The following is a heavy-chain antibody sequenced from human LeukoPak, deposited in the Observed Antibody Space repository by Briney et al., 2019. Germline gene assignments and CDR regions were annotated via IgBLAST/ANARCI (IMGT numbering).Heavy chain of an antibody. Sequence: PSDTLSLTCAVKGVSFSTYYWSWIRQPAGKGLEWIGRIYTSGSTNYNPSLKSRVTMSVDTSKNQFSLKLSSVTAADTAVYYCARTQPHRSIAVAGKPDYWGQGTLVTVSS. CDR2: IYTSGST. CDR1: GVSFSTYY. D-gene: IGHD6-19*01. J-gene: IGHJ4*02. CDR3: ARTQPHRSIAVAGKPDY. V-gene: IGHV4-59*10.